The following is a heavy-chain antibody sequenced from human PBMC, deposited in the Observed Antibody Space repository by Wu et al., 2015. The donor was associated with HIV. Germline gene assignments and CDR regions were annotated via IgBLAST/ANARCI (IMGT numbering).Heavy chain of an antibody. V-gene: IGHV1-69*05. J-gene: IGHJ5*02. CDR1: GGTFSSYA. CDR3: ARGSPSGSYYGDNWFDP. D-gene: IGHD3-10*01. Sequence: QVQLIQSGAEVKKPGSSVRVSCEASGGTFSSYAISWVRQAPGQGLEWMGGIIPIFGTANYAQKFQGRVTITTDESTSTAYMELSSLRSEDTAVYYCARGSPSGSYYGDNWFDPWGQGTLVTVSS. CDR2: IIPIFGTA.